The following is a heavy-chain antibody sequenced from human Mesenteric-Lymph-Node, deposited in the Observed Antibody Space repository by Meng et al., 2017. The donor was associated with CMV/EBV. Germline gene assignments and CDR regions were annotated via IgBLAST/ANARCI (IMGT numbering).Heavy chain of an antibody. Sequence: GESLKISCTASGISFSNCGMHWVRQAPGKGLEWVAFLRLDGSRTYYADSVKGRFTMSRDNAKNSLYLQMNSLRAEDTAVYYCAKDGPGPGYSSGWYGYYYYGMDVWGQGTTVTVSS. CDR2: LRLDGSRT. J-gene: IGHJ6*02. V-gene: IGHV3-30*02. D-gene: IGHD6-19*01. CDR3: AKDGPGPGYSSGWYGYYYYGMDV. CDR1: GISFSNCG.